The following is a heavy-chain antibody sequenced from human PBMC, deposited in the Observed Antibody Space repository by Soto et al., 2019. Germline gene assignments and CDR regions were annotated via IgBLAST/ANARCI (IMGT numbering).Heavy chain of an antibody. V-gene: IGHV3-23*01. CDR2: ISGSGGST. CDR3: AKRIAIVIVPAAPIDH. J-gene: IGHJ4*02. CDR1: GFTFSSFA. Sequence: GGSLRLACAASGFTFSSFAMSWVRQAPGKGLEWVSAISGSGGSTYYADSVKGRFTISRDNSKNTLYLQMNSVRAEDTAVYYCAKRIAIVIVPAAPIDHWGQGTLVTVSS. D-gene: IGHD2-2*01.